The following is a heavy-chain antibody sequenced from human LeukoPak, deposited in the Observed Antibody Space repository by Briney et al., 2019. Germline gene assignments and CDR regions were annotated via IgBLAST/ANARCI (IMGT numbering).Heavy chain of an antibody. V-gene: IGHV3-23*01. Sequence: GGSPRLSCAASGFTFSSYAMSWVRQAPGKGLEWVSAISAGSSTYYADSVKGRFTISRDNSKNTLYLQMNSLRAEDTAVYYCAKGGSTSPNGISDYWGQGTLVTVSS. CDR3: AKGGSTSPNGISDY. CDR2: ISAGSST. D-gene: IGHD2-2*01. J-gene: IGHJ4*02. CDR1: GFTFSSYA.